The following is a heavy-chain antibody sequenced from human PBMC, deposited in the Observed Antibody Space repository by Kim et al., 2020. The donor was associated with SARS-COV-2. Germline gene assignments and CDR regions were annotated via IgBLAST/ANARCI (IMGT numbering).Heavy chain of an antibody. Sequence: AQKFQGRVTITADESTSTAYMELSSLRSEDTAVYYCARDRSGWYGSFDYWGQGTLVTVSS. J-gene: IGHJ4*02. D-gene: IGHD6-19*01. CDR3: ARDRSGWYGSFDY. V-gene: IGHV1-69*01.